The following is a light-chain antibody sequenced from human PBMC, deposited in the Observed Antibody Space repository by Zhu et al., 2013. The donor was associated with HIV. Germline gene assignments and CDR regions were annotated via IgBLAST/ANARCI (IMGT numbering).Light chain of an antibody. CDR3: QQGYSVPIT. J-gene: IGKJ5*01. CDR2: AAS. CDR1: QSISSY. Sequence: DIQMTQSPSSLSASVGDRVTITCRASQSISSYLNWYQQKPGKAPKLLIYAASSLEGGVPSSFSGSGSGTDFTLTISSLQPEDFATYFCQQGYSVPITFGQGTRLEIK. V-gene: IGKV1-39*01.